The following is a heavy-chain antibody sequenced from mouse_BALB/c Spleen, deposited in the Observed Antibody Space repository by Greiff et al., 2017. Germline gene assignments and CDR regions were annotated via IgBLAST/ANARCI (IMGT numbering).Heavy chain of an antibody. Sequence: DVKLVESGGGLVQPGGSRKLSCAASGFTFSSFGMHWVRQAPEKGLEWVAYISSGSSTIYYADTVKGRFTISRDNPKNTLFLQMTSLRSEDTAMYYCASQTARATSWFAYWGQGTLVTVSA. CDR2: ISSGSSTI. V-gene: IGHV5-17*02. D-gene: IGHD3-2*01. CDR1: GFTFSSFG. CDR3: ASQTARATSWFAY. J-gene: IGHJ3*01.